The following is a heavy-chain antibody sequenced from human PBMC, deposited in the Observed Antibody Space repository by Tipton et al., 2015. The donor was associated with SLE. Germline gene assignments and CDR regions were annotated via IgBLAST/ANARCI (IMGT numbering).Heavy chain of an antibody. CDR2: IYHSGET. CDR1: GASISSSCCY. D-gene: IGHD6-19*01. J-gene: IGHJ4*02. V-gene: IGHV4-39*01. CDR3: ARQTGRGWAFLFDS. Sequence: TLSLTCNVSGASISSSCCYWGWIRQTPGTGLEWIGTIYHSGETYYNPSLKGRATISVDTSNNHYSLMVSSVTAADTGLYYCARQTGRGWAFLFDSWGQGTRVTVSS.